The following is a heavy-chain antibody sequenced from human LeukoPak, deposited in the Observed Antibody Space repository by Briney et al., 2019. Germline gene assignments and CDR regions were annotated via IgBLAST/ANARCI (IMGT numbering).Heavy chain of an antibody. CDR1: GFSLSTSGMC. Sequence: ASGPTLVNPTQTLTLTCTFSGFSLSTSGMCVSWIRQPPGKALEWLSRIDWDDDEYYSTSLKTRLTISKDTSKNQVVLKMTNMDPVDTATYYCARMVAAAGTPLYYYYYMDVWGKGTTVTVSS. CDR2: IDWDDDE. J-gene: IGHJ6*03. D-gene: IGHD6-13*01. CDR3: ARMVAAAGTPLYYYYYMDV. V-gene: IGHV2-70*11.